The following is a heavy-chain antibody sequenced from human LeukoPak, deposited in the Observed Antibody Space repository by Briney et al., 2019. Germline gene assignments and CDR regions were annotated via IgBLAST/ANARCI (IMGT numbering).Heavy chain of an antibody. CDR2: INSDGSST. J-gene: IGHJ4*02. CDR1: GFTFSSYG. Sequence: GGSLRLSCAASGFTFSSYGMHWVRQAPGKGLVWVSRINSDGSSTSYADSVKGRFTISRDNAKNTLYLQMNSLRAEDTAVYYCARYFDWSYIDYWGQGTLVSVSS. D-gene: IGHD3-9*01. CDR3: ARYFDWSYIDY. V-gene: IGHV3-74*01.